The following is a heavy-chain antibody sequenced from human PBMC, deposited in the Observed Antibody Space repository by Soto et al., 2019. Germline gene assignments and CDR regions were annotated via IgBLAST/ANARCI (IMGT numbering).Heavy chain of an antibody. CDR3: ARGAELERPFDY. D-gene: IGHD1-1*01. CDR1: GYTFTVYY. V-gene: IGHV1-2*04. J-gene: IGHJ4*02. CDR2: INPNSGGT. Sequence: GASVKVSCKASGYTFTVYYMHWVRQAPGQGLEWMGWINPNSGGTNYAQKFQGWVTMTRDTSISTAYMELSRLRSDDTAVYYCARGAELERPFDYWGQGTLVTVSS.